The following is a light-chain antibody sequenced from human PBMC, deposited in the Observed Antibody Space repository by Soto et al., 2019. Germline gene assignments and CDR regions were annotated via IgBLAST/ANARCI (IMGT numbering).Light chain of an antibody. V-gene: IGKV3-20*01. J-gene: IGKJ1*01. Sequence: EIVLTQSPGTLSLSPGERATLSCRASQSVSSSYLAWYQQKPGQAPRLLIYGASSRATGIPDRFSGSGSGTDFTLTISRLEPEDIAVYYCQQNGNSPWTFGQGTKVEIK. CDR2: GAS. CDR1: QSVSSSY. CDR3: QQNGNSPWT.